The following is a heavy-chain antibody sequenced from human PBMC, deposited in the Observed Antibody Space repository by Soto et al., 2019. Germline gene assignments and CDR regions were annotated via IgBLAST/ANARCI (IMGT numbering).Heavy chain of an antibody. CDR1: GGSVSSGSYY. D-gene: IGHD3-22*01. V-gene: IGHV4-61*03. CDR2: IYYSGST. J-gene: IGHJ6*02. Sequence: QVQLQESGPGLVKPSETLSLTCTVSGGSVSSGSYYWSWIRQPPGKGLEWIGYIYYSGSTNYNPSLKRRVTISVDTFKNHFSLKLSSVSAADTAVYYCARDVISDYYDSSSGKTAYYYGMDVWGQGTTVTVSS. CDR3: ARDVISDYYDSSSGKTAYYYGMDV.